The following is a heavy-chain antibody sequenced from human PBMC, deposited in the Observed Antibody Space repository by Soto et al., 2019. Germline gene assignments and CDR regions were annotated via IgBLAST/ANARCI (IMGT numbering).Heavy chain of an antibody. V-gene: IGHV3-33*01. CDR2: IWYDGSNK. D-gene: IGHD2-2*01. J-gene: IGHJ4*02. CDR3: ARGIGYCSSTSCEVYYFDY. CDR1: GFTFSSYG. Sequence: GGSLRLSCAASGFTFSSYGMHWVRQAPGKGLEWVAVIWYDGSNKYYADSVKGRFTISRDNSKNTLYLQMNSLRAEDTAVYYCARGIGYCSSTSCEVYYFDYWGQGTLVTVSS.